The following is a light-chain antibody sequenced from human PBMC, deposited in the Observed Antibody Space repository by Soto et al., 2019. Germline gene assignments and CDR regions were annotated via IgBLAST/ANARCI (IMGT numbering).Light chain of an antibody. J-gene: IGKJ2*03. V-gene: IGKV1-17*01. CDR1: QSISSY. Sequence: DIQMTQSPSSLSASVGDRVTITCRASQSISSYLNWYQQKPGKAPKLLIYAASSLQSGVPSRFSGSGSGTEFILTISSLQPEDSATYYCLQHKTYPYSFGQGTKLEIK. CDR2: AAS. CDR3: LQHKTYPYS.